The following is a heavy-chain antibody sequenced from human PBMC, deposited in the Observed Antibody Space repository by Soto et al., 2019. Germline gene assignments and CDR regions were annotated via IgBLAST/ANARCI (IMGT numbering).Heavy chain of an antibody. CDR1: GGSISTYY. J-gene: IGHJ4*02. CDR3: ARVDSGFNADY. Sequence: SETLSLTCTVSGGSISTYYWSWIRQPPGKGLEWIGYIYFSGSTNHNPSLKSRLTISVDTSKNQFSLKLSSVTAADTAVYYCARVDSGFNADYWGQGTLVTVSS. V-gene: IGHV4-59*01. D-gene: IGHD3-22*01. CDR2: IYFSGST.